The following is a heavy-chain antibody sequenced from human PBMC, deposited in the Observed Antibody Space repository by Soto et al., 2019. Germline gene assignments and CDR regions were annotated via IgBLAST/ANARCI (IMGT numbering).Heavy chain of an antibody. V-gene: IGHV4-30-4*01. CDR3: ASRHSSPYLDY. Sequence: QVQLQESGPGLVKPSQTLSLTCTVSGGSISSGDYYWSWIRQPPGKGLEWIGSIYYSGSTYYNPSLKIRVTISVDTSKNQGSLKLNSVTAADTAVYYCASRHSSPYLDYWGQGTLVTVSS. CDR2: IYYSGST. D-gene: IGHD6-13*01. CDR1: GGSISSGDYY. J-gene: IGHJ4*02.